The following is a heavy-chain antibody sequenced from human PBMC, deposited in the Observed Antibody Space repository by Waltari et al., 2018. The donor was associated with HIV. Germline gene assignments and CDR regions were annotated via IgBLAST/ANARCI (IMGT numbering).Heavy chain of an antibody. Sequence: EVQLVESGGDLLKPGGCLRLSCAASGFTLNSVWMSWVRQAPGKGLEWVGRIKPKGDGGATDYAAAVKVRFTISRDDSKNTVYLQMNSLKIEDTAVYYCTSEEDYGSGSHFDYWGQGTLVTVSS. D-gene: IGHD3-10*01. CDR3: TSEEDYGSGSHFDY. J-gene: IGHJ4*02. CDR1: GFTLNSVW. V-gene: IGHV3-15*01. CDR2: IKPKGDGGAT.